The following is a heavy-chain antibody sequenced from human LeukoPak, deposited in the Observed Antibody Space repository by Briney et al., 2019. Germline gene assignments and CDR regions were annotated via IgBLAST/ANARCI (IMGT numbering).Heavy chain of an antibody. CDR1: GYTFTGYY. J-gene: IGHJ4*02. Sequence: ASVKVSCKASGYTFTGYYMHWVRQAPGQGLEWMGWINPNSGGTNYAQKFQGRVTMTRDTSISTAYMELSSLRAEDTAVYYCARDGPHYYDSSGYYSDWGQGTLVTVSS. CDR3: ARDGPHYYDSSGYYSD. D-gene: IGHD3-22*01. CDR2: INPNSGGT. V-gene: IGHV1-2*02.